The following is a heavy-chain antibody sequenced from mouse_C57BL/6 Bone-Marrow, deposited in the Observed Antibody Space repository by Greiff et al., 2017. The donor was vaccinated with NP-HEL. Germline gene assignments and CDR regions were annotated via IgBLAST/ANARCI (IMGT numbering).Heavy chain of an antibody. CDR1: GYTFTSYW. V-gene: IGHV1-59*01. J-gene: IGHJ1*03. D-gene: IGHD1-1*01. Sequence: QVQLKQPGAELVRPGTSVKLSCKASGYTFTSYWMHWVKQRPGQGLEWIGVIDPSDSYTNYNQKFKGKATLTVDTSSSTAYMQLSSLTSEDSAVYYCARKGDYYGSSFYWYFDVWGTGTTVTVSS. CDR2: IDPSDSYT. CDR3: ARKGDYYGSSFYWYFDV.